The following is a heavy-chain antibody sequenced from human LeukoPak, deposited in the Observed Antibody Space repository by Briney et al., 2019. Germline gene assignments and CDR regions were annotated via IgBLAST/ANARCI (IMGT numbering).Heavy chain of an antibody. Sequence: SGGSLRLSCAASGFTFSSYWMTWVRQAPGKGLEWVANIKQDGSEKYYVDSVKGRFTISRDNAKNSLYLQMNSLRAEDTAVYYCARGVRIAVAGNIDYWGQGTLVTVSS. CDR1: GFTFSSYW. V-gene: IGHV3-7*04. CDR3: ARGVRIAVAGNIDY. D-gene: IGHD6-19*01. J-gene: IGHJ4*02. CDR2: IKQDGSEK.